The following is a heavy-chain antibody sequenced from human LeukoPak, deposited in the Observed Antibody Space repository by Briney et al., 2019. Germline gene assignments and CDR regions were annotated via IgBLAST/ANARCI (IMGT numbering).Heavy chain of an antibody. CDR3: AKRVSSSSGGWFDP. Sequence: PGGSLRLSCAASGFTFSSYAMSWVRQAPGKGLEWVSGISGNSGSIGYADSVKGRFTISRDNAKNSLYLQMNSLRAEDTALYYCAKRVSSSSGGWFDPWGQGTLVTVSS. J-gene: IGHJ5*02. V-gene: IGHV3-9*01. CDR1: GFTFSSYA. D-gene: IGHD6-6*01. CDR2: ISGNSGSI.